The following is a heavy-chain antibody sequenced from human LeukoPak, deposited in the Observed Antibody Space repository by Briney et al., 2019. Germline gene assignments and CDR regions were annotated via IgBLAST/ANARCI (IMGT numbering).Heavy chain of an antibody. D-gene: IGHD1-26*01. CDR3: AKDIVGATTAFDY. J-gene: IGHJ4*02. CDR2: ISWNSGSI. Sequence: SLRLPCAASGFTFDDYAMHWVRQAPGKGLEWVSGISWNSGSIGYADSVKGRFTVSRDNAKNSLYLQMNSLRAEDTALYYCAKDIVGATTAFDYWGQGTLVTVSS. V-gene: IGHV3-9*01. CDR1: GFTFDDYA.